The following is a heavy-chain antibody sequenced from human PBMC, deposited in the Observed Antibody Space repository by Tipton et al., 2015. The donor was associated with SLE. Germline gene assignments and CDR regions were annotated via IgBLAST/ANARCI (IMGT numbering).Heavy chain of an antibody. V-gene: IGHV4-59*11. J-gene: IGHJ4*02. D-gene: IGHD7-27*01. CDR3: ARGANWGSRDFQY. Sequence: LRLSCTVSGGSISSHYWSWIRHPAGKGLEWIGYIYYSGDTNYNPSLKSRVTFSVDTSKNQFSLNLNSVTAADTAVYYCARGANWGSRDFQYWGQGTLVTVSS. CDR2: IYYSGDT. CDR1: GGSISSHY.